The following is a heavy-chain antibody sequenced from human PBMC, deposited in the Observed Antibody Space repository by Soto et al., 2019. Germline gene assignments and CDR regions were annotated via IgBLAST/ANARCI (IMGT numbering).Heavy chain of an antibody. J-gene: IGHJ4*02. CDR3: ASGAHDYGDYVLDY. CDR1: GCTFPRYY. D-gene: IGHD4-17*01. CDR2: INPSGGST. Sequence: ASVNVSCKASGCTFPRYYMHWVRQAPGQGLEGMGIINPSGGSTSYAQKSQGRVTMTRDTSTSTVYMELSSLRAEDTAVYYCASGAHDYGDYVLDYWGQGTLVTVSS. V-gene: IGHV1-46*01.